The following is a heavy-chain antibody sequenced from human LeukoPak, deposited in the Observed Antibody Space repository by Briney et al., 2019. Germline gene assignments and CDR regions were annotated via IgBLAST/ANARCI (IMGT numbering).Heavy chain of an antibody. CDR2: IWYDGSNK. J-gene: IGHJ6*03. CDR3: ARDWRRITGITCLFRYYYYYMDV. D-gene: IGHD1/OR15-1a*01. Sequence: PGGSLRLSCAASGFTFSSYGMHWVRQAPGKGLEWVAVIWYDGSNKYYADSVKGRFTISRDNSKNTLYLQMNSLRAEDTAVYYCARDWRRITGITCLFRYYYYYMDVWGKGTTVTVSS. V-gene: IGHV3-33*01. CDR1: GFTFSSYG.